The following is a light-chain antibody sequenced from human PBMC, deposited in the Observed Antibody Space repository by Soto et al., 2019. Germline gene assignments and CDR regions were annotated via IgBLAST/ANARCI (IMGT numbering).Light chain of an antibody. CDR2: DVS. V-gene: IGLV2-14*03. CDR1: SSDVGGYNY. J-gene: IGLJ1*01. Sequence: QSALTQPASVSGSPGQSITISCTGTSSDVGGYNYVSWYRHHPGKAPKLMIYDVSKRPSGVSNRFSGSKSGNTASLTISGLQAEDEADYYCSSYTSNNTPIVFGTGTKLTVL. CDR3: SSYTSNNTPIV.